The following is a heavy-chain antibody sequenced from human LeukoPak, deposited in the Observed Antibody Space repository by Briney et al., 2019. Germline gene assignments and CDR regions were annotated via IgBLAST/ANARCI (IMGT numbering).Heavy chain of an antibody. J-gene: IGHJ5*02. D-gene: IGHD2-21*02. CDR1: GFTFSSYW. Sequence: QPGGSLRLSCAASGFTFSSYWMSWVRQAPGKGLEWVANIKQDGSEKYYVDSVKGRFTIPRDDAKNSLYLQMNSLRAEDTAVYYCARDGLLFSFWFDPWGQGTLVTVSS. CDR2: IKQDGSEK. CDR3: ARDGLLFSFWFDP. V-gene: IGHV3-7*01.